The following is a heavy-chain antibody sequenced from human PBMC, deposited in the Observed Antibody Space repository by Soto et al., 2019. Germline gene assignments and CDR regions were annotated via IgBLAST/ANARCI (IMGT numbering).Heavy chain of an antibody. V-gene: IGHV4-30-4*01. Sequence: PSETLSHTCTFSGCSIRSGDYYWSWIRKPPGKGLEWIGYIYYSGSTYYNPSLKSRVTISVDTSKNQFSLKLSSVTAADTAVYYCARVGFWSLRAFDIWGQGTMVTVSS. CDR3: ARVGFWSLRAFDI. CDR2: IYYSGST. CDR1: GCSIRSGDYY. D-gene: IGHD3-3*01. J-gene: IGHJ3*02.